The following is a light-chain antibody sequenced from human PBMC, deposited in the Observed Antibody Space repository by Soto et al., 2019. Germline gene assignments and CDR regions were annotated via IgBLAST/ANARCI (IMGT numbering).Light chain of an antibody. V-gene: IGKV3-20*01. CDR3: QQYGSSPLT. J-gene: IGKJ4*01. CDR1: ESVSENY. Sequence: EIVFTQSPGTLSLSPGERATLSCRASESVSENYLAWYQQRSGQAPRLVIYGASSRASAVPDRFSGSGSGADFTLTIRRLEPEDFAVYYRQQYGSSPLTFGGGTKVDIK. CDR2: GAS.